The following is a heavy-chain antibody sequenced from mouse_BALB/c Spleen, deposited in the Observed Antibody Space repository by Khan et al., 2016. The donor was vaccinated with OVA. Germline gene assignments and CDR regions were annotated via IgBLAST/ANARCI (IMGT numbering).Heavy chain of an antibody. D-gene: IGHD2-14*01. J-gene: IGHJ4*01. CDR3: ARRTTGYTMDY. CDR2: INPRSGYT. V-gene: IGHV1-4*01. CDR1: GYTFTSNT. Sequence: QVQLKESGAELARPGASVRMSCKASGYTFTSNTMHWVKQRPGQGLEWIGYINPRSGYTNYNQNFKDKATLTADKSSSTAYMQLSSLTSEDSAGYNCARRTTGYTMDYWGQGTSVTVSS.